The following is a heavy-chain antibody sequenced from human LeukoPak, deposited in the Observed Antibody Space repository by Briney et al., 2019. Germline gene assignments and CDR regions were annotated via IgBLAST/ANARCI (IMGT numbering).Heavy chain of an antibody. D-gene: IGHD4-11*01. J-gene: IGHJ6*03. CDR2: ISYDGSNK. CDR1: GFTFSSYA. V-gene: IGHV3-30*04. Sequence: PGRSLRLSCAASGFTFSSYAMHWVRQAPGKGLEWVALISYDGSNKYYADSVKARFIISRDNSKNTLYLQMNSLRAEDTAVYYCARLTRMTTVFGANYYYYYMDVWGKGTTVTVSS. CDR3: ARLTRMTTVFGANYYYYYMDV.